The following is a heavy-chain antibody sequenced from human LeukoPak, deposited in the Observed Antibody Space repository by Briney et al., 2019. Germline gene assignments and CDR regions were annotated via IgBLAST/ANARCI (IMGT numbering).Heavy chain of an antibody. CDR2: ISGSGGST. V-gene: IGHV3-23*01. Sequence: GGSLRLSCAASGFTFSSIAMSWVRQAPGKGLEWVSTISGSGGSTYYADSVKGRFTISRDNSKNTLYLQMNSLRAEDTAVYYCAKVPWIDYYYGMDVWGQGTTVTVAS. J-gene: IGHJ6*02. CDR1: GFTFSSIA. CDR3: AKVPWIDYYYGMDV. D-gene: IGHD2-2*03.